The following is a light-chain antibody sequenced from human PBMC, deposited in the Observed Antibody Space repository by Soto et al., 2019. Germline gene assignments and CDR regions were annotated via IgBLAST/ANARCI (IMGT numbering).Light chain of an antibody. CDR1: QSVSSSY. CDR2: GAS. CDR3: HQYGTSPRT. J-gene: IGKJ1*01. V-gene: IGKV3-20*01. Sequence: EIVLTQSPATLSLSPGEGATLSCMASQSVSSSYLAWYQQKPGQAPRLLIYGASSRATGIPDRFTGGGSGTDFTLTISRLEPEDFAVFYCHQYGTSPRTFGQGTKVDI.